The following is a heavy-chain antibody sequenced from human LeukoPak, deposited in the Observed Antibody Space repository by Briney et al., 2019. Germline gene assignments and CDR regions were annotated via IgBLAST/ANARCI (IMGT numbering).Heavy chain of an antibody. CDR3: AKDLSAGVTYPRVDH. CDR2: ISYDGSNK. D-gene: IGHD3-3*01. CDR1: GFTFSSYA. J-gene: IGHJ4*02. V-gene: IGHV3-30-3*01. Sequence: GRSLRLSCAASGFTFSSYAMHWVRQAPGKGLEWVAVISYDGSNKYYADSVKGRFTISRDNSKNTLYLQVSSLRAEDTAVYYCAKDLSAGVTYPRVDHWGQGTLVTVSS.